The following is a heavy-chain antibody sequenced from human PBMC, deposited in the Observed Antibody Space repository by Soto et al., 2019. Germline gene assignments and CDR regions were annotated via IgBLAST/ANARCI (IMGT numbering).Heavy chain of an antibody. D-gene: IGHD2-2*01. J-gene: IGHJ6*03. CDR3: ARGTVCSSTSCYMDV. V-gene: IGHV4-34*01. Sequence: SETLSLTCAVYGGSFSGYYWSWIRQPPGKGLEWIGEINHSGSTNYNPSLKSRVTISVDTSKNQFSLKLSSVTAADTAVYYCARGTVCSSTSCYMDVWGKGTTVTVSS. CDR1: GGSFSGYY. CDR2: INHSGST.